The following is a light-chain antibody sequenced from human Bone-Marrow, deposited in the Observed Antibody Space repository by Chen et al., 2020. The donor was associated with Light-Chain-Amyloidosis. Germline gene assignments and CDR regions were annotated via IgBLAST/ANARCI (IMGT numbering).Light chain of an antibody. CDR3: AAWDDSLNGQV. CDR1: SPNIGSNP. CDR2: SNN. V-gene: IGLV1-44*01. J-gene: IGLJ3*02. Sequence: QSVLTQPPSASGTPGQRVTISCSGSSPNIGSNPVNWYQQHPGTAPKLLIYSNNQRPSGVPDRFSGSKAGTSASLAISGLQSEDEADYYCAAWDDSLNGQVFGGGTKLTVL.